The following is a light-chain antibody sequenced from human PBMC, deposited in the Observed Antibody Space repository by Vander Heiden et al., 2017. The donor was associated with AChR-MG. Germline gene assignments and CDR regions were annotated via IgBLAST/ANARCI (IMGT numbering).Light chain of an antibody. J-gene: IGLJ1*01. CDR3: QSYDSSLSGSYV. Sequence: QSVLTQPPSVSGAPGQRVTISCTGSSSNIGAGYDVHWYQQLPGTAPKLLIYANSNRPSGVPDRFSGSKSGTSASLAITGLQAEDEADYYCQSYDSSLSGSYVFGTGTKVTGL. CDR2: ANS. V-gene: IGLV1-40*01. CDR1: SSNIGAGYD.